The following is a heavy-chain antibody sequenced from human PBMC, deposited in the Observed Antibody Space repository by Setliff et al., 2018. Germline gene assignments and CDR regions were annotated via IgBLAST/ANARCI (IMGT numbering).Heavy chain of an antibody. Sequence: ASVKVSCKASGYTFTNYGISWVRQAPGQGLEWMGWISASNGNTNSAQKLQGRVTMTTDTSTSTAYMELRSLRSDDTAVYYCARDSPTVVTHIRDFDIGGQGTMVTVSS. CDR1: GYTFTNYG. V-gene: IGHV1-18*01. J-gene: IGHJ3*02. D-gene: IGHD4-17*01. CDR3: ARDSPTVVTHIRDFDI. CDR2: ISASNGNT.